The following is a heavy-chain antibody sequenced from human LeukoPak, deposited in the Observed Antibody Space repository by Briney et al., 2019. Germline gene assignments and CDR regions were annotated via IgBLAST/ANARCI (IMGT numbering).Heavy chain of an antibody. J-gene: IGHJ4*02. Sequence: GGSLRLSCAASGFTFSSYRMHWVRQTPEKGLVWVSRITSDGSSTNYADSVKGRFTISRDHAKSTLYLHMRRLRAEEPAVFYCARVSTVAGRPFDYWGQGTLVTVSS. CDR1: GFTFSSYR. CDR3: ARVSTVAGRPFDY. D-gene: IGHD2-15*01. CDR2: ITSDGSST. V-gene: IGHV3-74*01.